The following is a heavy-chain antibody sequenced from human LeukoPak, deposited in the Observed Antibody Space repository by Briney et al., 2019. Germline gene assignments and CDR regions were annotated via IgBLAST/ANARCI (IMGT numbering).Heavy chain of an antibody. CDR2: IYYSGST. CDR1: GGSISSSSYY. V-gene: IGHV4-39*01. D-gene: IGHD5-24*01. J-gene: IGHJ6*03. CDR3: ARRELYYYYMDV. Sequence: SETLSLTCTVSGGSISSSSYYWGWIRQPPGKGLEWTGSIYYSGSTYYNPSLKSRVTISVDTSKNQFSLKLSSVTAADTAVYYCARRELYYYYMDVWGKGTTVTVSS.